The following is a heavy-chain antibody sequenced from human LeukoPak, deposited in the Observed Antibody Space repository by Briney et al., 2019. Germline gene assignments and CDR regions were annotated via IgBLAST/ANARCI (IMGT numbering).Heavy chain of an antibody. J-gene: IGHJ4*02. Sequence: PGGSLRLSCAASGFTFSSYSMNWVRQAPGKGLEWVSSISSSSSYIYYADSVKGRSTISRDNAKNSLYLQMNSLRAEDTAVYYCARDQGSYLNYWGQGTLVTVSS. CDR2: ISSSSSYI. V-gene: IGHV3-21*01. CDR3: ARDQGSYLNY. CDR1: GFTFSSYS.